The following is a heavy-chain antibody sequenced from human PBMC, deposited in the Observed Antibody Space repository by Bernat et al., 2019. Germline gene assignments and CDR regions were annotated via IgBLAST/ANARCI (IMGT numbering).Heavy chain of an antibody. Sequence: QVQLVQSGAEVKKPGASVKVSCKASGYTFTSYGISWVRQAPGQGLEWMGWISAYNGNTNYAQKLQGRVTMTTDTSTSTAYMELRSLRSDDTAVYYCARDDPLFCSSTSCFPGYYYYYMYVWGKGTTVTVSS. CDR3: ARDDPLFCSSTSCFPGYYYYYMYV. V-gene: IGHV1-18*01. D-gene: IGHD2-2*01. J-gene: IGHJ6*03. CDR1: GYTFTSYG. CDR2: ISAYNGNT.